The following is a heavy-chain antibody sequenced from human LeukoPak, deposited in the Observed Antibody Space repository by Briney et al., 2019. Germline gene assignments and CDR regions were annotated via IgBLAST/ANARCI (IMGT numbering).Heavy chain of an antibody. CDR3: SRLSAMLRGPEPFYYFEY. Sequence: GGSLRLSCAASGFTFNTYWMSWVRQAPGRGLEWVANIKGDGTEKYYVDSVKGRFTISRDNAKNSLFLHMNNVRAEDMAVYYCSRLSAMLRGPEPFYYFEYWGQGALVTVSS. J-gene: IGHJ4*02. V-gene: IGHV3-7*01. CDR1: GFTFNTYW. D-gene: IGHD3-10*01. CDR2: IKGDGTEK.